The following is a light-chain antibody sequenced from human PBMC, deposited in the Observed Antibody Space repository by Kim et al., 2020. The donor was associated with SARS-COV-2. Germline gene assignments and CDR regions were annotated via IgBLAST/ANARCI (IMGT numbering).Light chain of an antibody. V-gene: IGKV1-5*03. CDR1: RNVDDY. CDR3: QQYRSYPWT. CDR2: KAS. J-gene: IGKJ1*01. Sequence: ASVGDRVTITGRASRNVDDYLAWYQQKPGGAPKLLIFKASTLKSGVPSRFSGSGYGTEFTLTINSLQPDDFGTYYCQQYRSYPWTFGQGTKVDIK.